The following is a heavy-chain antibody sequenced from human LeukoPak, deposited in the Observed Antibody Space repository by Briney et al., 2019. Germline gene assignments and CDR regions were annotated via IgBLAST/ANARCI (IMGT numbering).Heavy chain of an antibody. Sequence: SETLSLTCTVSGGSISSYYWSWIRQPPGKGLEWIGHIYYNGGTNYNPSLKSRVTISVGTSKNQFSLKLSSVTAADTAVYYCARTAPTGFWSGYPNWFDPWGQGTLVTVSS. D-gene: IGHD3-3*01. V-gene: IGHV4-59*01. CDR3: ARTAPTGFWSGYPNWFDP. CDR1: GGSISSYY. J-gene: IGHJ5*02. CDR2: IYYNGGT.